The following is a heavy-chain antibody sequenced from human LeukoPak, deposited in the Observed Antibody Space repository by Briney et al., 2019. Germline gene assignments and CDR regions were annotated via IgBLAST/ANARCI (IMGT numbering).Heavy chain of an antibody. CDR1: GYSISSGYF. CDR3: GRVHYYDASDYSTSNWFDP. V-gene: IGHV4-38-2*02. CDR2: IHHDGNT. J-gene: IGHJ5*02. Sequence: SETLSLTRSISGYSISSGYFWGWIRQPPGKGLEWIGNIHHDGNTYYNPSLKSRATISLDPSKNQFSLKLTSVAAADTALYHCGRVHYYDASDYSTSNWFDPWGQGTLVTVSS. D-gene: IGHD3-22*01.